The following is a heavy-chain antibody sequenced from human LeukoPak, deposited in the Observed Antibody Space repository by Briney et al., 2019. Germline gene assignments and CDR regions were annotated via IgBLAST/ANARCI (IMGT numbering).Heavy chain of an antibody. CDR1: GFTFKYYW. CDR2: IKEDGSER. D-gene: IGHD1-26*01. Sequence: GGSLRLSCAASGFTFKYYWMTWVRQGPGKGVEWVATIKEDGSERYYVESVKGRFTIARDNAKNRLYLQMNSLRVEDTDLYYCARDKASGSSYGSSFHFWGQGTMVTVSS. V-gene: IGHV3-7*01. CDR3: ARDKASGSSYGSSFHF. J-gene: IGHJ3*01.